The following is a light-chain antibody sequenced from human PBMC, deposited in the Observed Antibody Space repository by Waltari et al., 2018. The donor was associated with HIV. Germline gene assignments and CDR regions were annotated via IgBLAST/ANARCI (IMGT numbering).Light chain of an antibody. CDR1: QGIRNY. V-gene: IGKV1-33*01. CDR3: QQYDNVPFT. J-gene: IGKJ3*01. CDR2: DAS. Sequence: DTQMTQSPSSLSASVGDRVTITCQASQGIRNYLTWYQEKPGKAPKLLINDASKLETGVPSRFRGSGSGTDFTFTITSLQPEDVGRYYCQQYDNVPFTFGPGTRVDMK.